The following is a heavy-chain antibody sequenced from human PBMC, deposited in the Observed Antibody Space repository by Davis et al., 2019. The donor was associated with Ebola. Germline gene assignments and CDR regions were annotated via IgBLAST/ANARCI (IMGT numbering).Heavy chain of an antibody. V-gene: IGHV4-4*02. Sequence: SETLSLTCAVSGGSISSSNWWSWVRQPPGKGLEWIGEIYHSGSTNYNPSLKSRVTISVDKSKNQFSLKLSSVTAADTAVYYCAREWFGESYYFDYWGQGTLVTVSS. J-gene: IGHJ4*02. CDR3: AREWFGESYYFDY. D-gene: IGHD3-10*01. CDR2: IYHSGST. CDR1: GGSISSSNW.